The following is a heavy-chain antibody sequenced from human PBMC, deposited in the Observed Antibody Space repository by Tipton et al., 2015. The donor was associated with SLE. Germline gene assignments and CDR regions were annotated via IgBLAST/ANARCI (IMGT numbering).Heavy chain of an antibody. CDR3: ARLSTDYADRSGYGYFDH. D-gene: IGHD3-22*01. J-gene: IGHJ4*02. Sequence: GLVKPSETLSLTCAVSGFSISSGYYWGWIRQPPGKGLEWIGNIYHTGTTYYIPSLKSRVTISIDASKNNFSLKMTAVTAADTAVYYCARLSTDYADRSGYGYFDHWGQGTLVTVSS. CDR1: GFSISSGYY. CDR2: IYHTGTT. V-gene: IGHV4-38-2*01.